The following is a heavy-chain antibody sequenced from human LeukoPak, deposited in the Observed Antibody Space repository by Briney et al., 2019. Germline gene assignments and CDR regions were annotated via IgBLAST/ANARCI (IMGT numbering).Heavy chain of an antibody. CDR1: GYTFTGYY. Sequence: GASVKVSCKASGYTFTGYYIHWVRQAPGQGLEWMGRINPKTGVTNYAQKFQERVTMTRDTSISTAYMELSRLRSDDTAVYYCATDGTVGATSKTGDYWGQGTLVTVSS. V-gene: IGHV1-2*06. CDR3: ATDGTVGATSKTGDY. D-gene: IGHD1-26*01. CDR2: INPKTGVT. J-gene: IGHJ4*02.